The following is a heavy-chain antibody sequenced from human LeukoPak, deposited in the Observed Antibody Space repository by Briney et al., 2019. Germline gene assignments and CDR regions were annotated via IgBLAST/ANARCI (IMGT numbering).Heavy chain of an antibody. CDR1: GFTFSSG. V-gene: IGHV3-23*01. CDR3: AKRQGSSASCYDY. Sequence: GGSLRLSCAASGFTFSSGMHWVRQAPGKGLEWVSVIRGSGVSTYYADSVKGRFTISRDNSKNTLYLQMNNLRAEDTAMYYCAKRQGSSASCYDYWGQGTLVTVSS. D-gene: IGHD2-2*01. J-gene: IGHJ4*02. CDR2: IRGSGVST.